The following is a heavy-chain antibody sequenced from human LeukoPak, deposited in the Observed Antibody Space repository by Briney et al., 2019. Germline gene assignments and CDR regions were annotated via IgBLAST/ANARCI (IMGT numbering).Heavy chain of an antibody. Sequence: PSETLSLTCTVSGGSISSYYWSWIRQPPGKGLEWIGYIYYSGSTNYNPSLKSRVTISVDTSKNQFSLKLSSVTAADTAMYYCARGPTGTGAFDPWGQGTLVTVSS. J-gene: IGHJ5*02. V-gene: IGHV4-59*01. D-gene: IGHD1-1*01. CDR1: GGSISSYY. CDR2: IYYSGST. CDR3: ARGPTGTGAFDP.